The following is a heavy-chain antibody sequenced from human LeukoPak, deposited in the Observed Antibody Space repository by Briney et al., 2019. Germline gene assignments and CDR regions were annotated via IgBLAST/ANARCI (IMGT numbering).Heavy chain of an antibody. V-gene: IGHV4-4*02. D-gene: IGHD6-13*01. J-gene: IGHJ5*02. CDR2: IYHDGST. Sequence: SETLSLTCAVSGGSISSNNWWIWVRQSPEKGLEWIGEIYHDGSTNYNPSLKSRVTISVDTSKNQFSLKLSSVTAADTAVYYCARVRAAAGTGWFDPWGQGTLVTVSA. CDR1: GGSISSNNW. CDR3: ARVRAAAGTGWFDP.